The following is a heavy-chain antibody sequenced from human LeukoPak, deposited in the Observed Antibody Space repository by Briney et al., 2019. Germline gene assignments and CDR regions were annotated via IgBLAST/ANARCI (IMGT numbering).Heavy chain of an antibody. V-gene: IGHV3-7*01. CDR2: INQDGSEK. CDR1: GFTFSRYW. D-gene: IGHD2-21*01. J-gene: IGHJ4*02. Sequence: LSGGSLRLSCAGPGFTFSRYWMTWVRQAPGKGLEWVANINQDGSEKYYVDSVKGRFTISRDNAKNSLYLQMNSLRAEDTAVYYCVRDYDVIGETNWGQGTLVTVSS. CDR3: VRDYDVIGETN.